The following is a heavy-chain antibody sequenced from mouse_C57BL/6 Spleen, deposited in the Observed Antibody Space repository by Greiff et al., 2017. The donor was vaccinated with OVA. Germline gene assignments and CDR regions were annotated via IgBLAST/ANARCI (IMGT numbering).Heavy chain of an antibody. CDR3: ARELNYAMDY. Sequence: EVQLVESGGGLVKPGGSLKLSCAASGFTFSDYGMHWVRQAPEKGLEWVAYISSGSSTIYYADTVKGRFTISRDKAKNTLFLQMTSLRSEDTAMYYCARELNYAMDYWGQGTSVTVSS. V-gene: IGHV5-17*01. CDR2: ISSGSSTI. J-gene: IGHJ4*01. D-gene: IGHD1-3*01. CDR1: GFTFSDYG.